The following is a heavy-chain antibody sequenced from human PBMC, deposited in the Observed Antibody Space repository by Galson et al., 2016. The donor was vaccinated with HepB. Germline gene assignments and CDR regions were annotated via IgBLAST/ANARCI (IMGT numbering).Heavy chain of an antibody. Sequence: TLSLTCTVSGGSISSGGYYWSWIRQHPGKGLEWIGYIYYSGSTYYNPSLKSRIAISVDTSKNQFSLKLSSVTAADTAIYYCASLSIFGVVNNAFWGHGTLGTVSS. CDR2: IYYSGST. J-gene: IGHJ4*01. CDR1: GGSISSGGYY. V-gene: IGHV4-31*03. CDR3: ASLSIFGVVNNAF. D-gene: IGHD3-3*01.